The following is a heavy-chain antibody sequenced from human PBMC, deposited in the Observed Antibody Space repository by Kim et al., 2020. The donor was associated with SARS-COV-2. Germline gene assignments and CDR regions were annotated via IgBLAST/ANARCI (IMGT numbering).Heavy chain of an antibody. Sequence: ASVKVSCKASGYTFTSYGISWVRQAPGQGLEWMGWISAYNGNTNYAQKLQGRVTMTTDTSTSTAYMELRSLRSDDTAVYYCARDPRARGYSGYVDYWGQGTLVTVSS. V-gene: IGHV1-18*04. J-gene: IGHJ4*02. CDR1: GYTFTSYG. CDR3: ARDPRARGYSGYVDY. CDR2: ISAYNGNT. D-gene: IGHD5-12*01.